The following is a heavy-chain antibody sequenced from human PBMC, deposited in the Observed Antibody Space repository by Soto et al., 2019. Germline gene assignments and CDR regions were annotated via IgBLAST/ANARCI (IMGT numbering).Heavy chain of an antibody. V-gene: IGHV3-11*01. CDR1: GFTFSDYY. D-gene: IGHD5-12*01. CDR3: ARDLVEMATIGAFDI. CDR2: ISSSGSTI. Sequence: PGGSLRLSCAASGFTFSDYYMSWIRQAPGKGLEWVSYISSSGSTIYYADSVKGRFTISRDNAKNSLYLQMNSLRAEDTAVYYCARDLVEMATIGAFDIWGQGTMVTVSS. J-gene: IGHJ3*02.